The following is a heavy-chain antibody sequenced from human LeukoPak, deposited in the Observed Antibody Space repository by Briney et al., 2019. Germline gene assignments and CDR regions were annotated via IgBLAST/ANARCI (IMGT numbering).Heavy chain of an antibody. J-gene: IGHJ4*02. CDR3: ARDGDIVVVPAAIGRGYYFDY. CDR2: IKSDGSVT. Sequence: TGGSLRLSCAASGFTFSSYWMHWVRQAPGEGLVWASRIKSDGSVTWYADSVKGRFTISRDNAKNMLYLQMNSLRDEDTAVYYCARDGDIVVVPAAIGRGYYFDYWGQGTLVTVSS. D-gene: IGHD2-2*02. CDR1: GFTFSSYW. V-gene: IGHV3-74*01.